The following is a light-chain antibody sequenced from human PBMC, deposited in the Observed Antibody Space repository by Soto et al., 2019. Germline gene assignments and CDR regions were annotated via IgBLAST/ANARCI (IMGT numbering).Light chain of an antibody. CDR1: SSNIGAGYD. Sequence: QSVLTQPPSVSGAPGQRVTISCTGSSSNIGAGYDVHWYQQLPGTAPKLLIYGNSNRPSGVPDRFSGSKSGTSASLAITGLQAEDEADYYCQSYDSSLSGSYVFGTGTQLTDL. CDR3: QSYDSSLSGSYV. J-gene: IGLJ1*01. CDR2: GNS. V-gene: IGLV1-40*01.